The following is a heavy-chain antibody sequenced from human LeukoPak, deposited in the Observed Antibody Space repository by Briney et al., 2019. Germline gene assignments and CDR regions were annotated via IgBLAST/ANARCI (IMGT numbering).Heavy chain of an antibody. V-gene: IGHV3-66*01. CDR3: ARGVTTVTTNPHFDY. CDR1: GFTVSSNY. Sequence: GGSLRLSCAASGFTVSSNYMSWVRQAPGKGLEWVSVIYSGGSTYNADTVKGRFTISRDNSKNTLYLQMNSLRAEDTAVYYCARGVTTVTTNPHFDYWGQGTLVTVSS. J-gene: IGHJ4*02. D-gene: IGHD4-17*01. CDR2: IYSGGST.